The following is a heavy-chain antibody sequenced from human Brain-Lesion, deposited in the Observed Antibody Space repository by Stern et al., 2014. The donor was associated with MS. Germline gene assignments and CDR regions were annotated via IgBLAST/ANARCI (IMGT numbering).Heavy chain of an antibody. V-gene: IGHV3-15*01. CDR1: GFTFSQAW. J-gene: IGHJ4*02. D-gene: IGHD1-1*01. CDR3: VAGAQLWL. CDR2: IKSRTDGGTA. Sequence: EDQLVESGGGLVKSGGSLRLSCAASGFTFSQAWMGWVCQVPGKGLEWVGHIKSRTDGGTANYAASVKDRFTVSRDNSANMLYLQMNSLTIEDTAVYYCVAGAQLWLWGQGTLVTVSS.